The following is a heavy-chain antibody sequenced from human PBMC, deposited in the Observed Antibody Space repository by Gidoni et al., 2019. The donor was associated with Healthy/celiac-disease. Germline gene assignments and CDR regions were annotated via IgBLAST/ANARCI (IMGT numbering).Heavy chain of an antibody. J-gene: IGHJ6*02. CDR3: AKEFPSTVTTDYYGMDV. D-gene: IGHD4-17*01. CDR2: VSGSGGST. V-gene: IGHV3-23*01. CDR1: GFTFPGYA. Sequence: VQRLESGGGLIQPEGSLRLPGAASGFTFPGYAMSWVRQAPGKGLEWVSAVSGSGGSTYYADSVKGRFTISRDNSKNTLYLQMNSLRAEDTAVYYCAKEFPSTVTTDYYGMDVWGQGTTVTVSS.